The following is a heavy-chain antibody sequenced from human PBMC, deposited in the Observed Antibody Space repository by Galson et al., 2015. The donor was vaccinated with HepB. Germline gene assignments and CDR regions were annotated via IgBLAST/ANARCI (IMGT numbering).Heavy chain of an antibody. CDR3: ARSKPGRYYYDSSGYYLP. V-gene: IGHV5-10-1*01. Sequence: QSGAEVKKPGESLRISCKGSGYSFTSYWISWVRQMPGEGLEWMGRIDPSDSYTNYSPSFQGHVTISADNSISTAYLQWSSLKASDTAMYYCARSKPGRYYYDSSGYYLPWGQGTLVTVSS. J-gene: IGHJ5*02. CDR2: IDPSDSYT. CDR1: GYSFTSYW. D-gene: IGHD3-22*01.